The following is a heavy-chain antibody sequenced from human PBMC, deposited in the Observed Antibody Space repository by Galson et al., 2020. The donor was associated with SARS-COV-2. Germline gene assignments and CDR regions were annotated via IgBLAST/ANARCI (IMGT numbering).Heavy chain of an antibody. Sequence: GGSLRLSCAASGFTFSSYSMNWVRQAPGKGLEWVSYISSSSSTIYYADSVEGRFTISRDNAKNSLYLQMNSLRAEDTAVYYCARDYYDFWSGYYPSYYYYYMDVWGKGTTVTVSS. CDR2: ISSSSSTI. J-gene: IGHJ6*03. V-gene: IGHV3-48*04. CDR1: GFTFSSYS. D-gene: IGHD3-3*01. CDR3: ARDYYDFWSGYYPSYYYYYMDV.